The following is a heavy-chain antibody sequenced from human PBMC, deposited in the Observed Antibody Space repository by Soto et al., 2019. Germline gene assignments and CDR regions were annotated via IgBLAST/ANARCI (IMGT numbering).Heavy chain of an antibody. J-gene: IGHJ6*02. CDR3: ARWGRDYYYGMDV. CDR2: IYYSGST. Sequence: SETLSLTCTVSGGSISSSSYYWGWILHPPGKGLEWIGSIYYSGSTYYNPSLKSRVTISVDTSKNQFSLKLSSVTAADTAVYYCARWGRDYYYGMDVWGQGTTVTVSS. D-gene: IGHD3-16*01. V-gene: IGHV4-39*01. CDR1: GGSISSSSYY.